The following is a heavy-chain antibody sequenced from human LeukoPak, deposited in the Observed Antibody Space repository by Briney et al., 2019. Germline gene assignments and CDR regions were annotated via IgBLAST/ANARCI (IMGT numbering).Heavy chain of an antibody. CDR3: ARGLNTSPGVDY. D-gene: IGHD3-16*01. CDR1: GSTFSNYW. Sequence: PGGSLRLSCAVSGSTFSNYWMNWVRQARGKGLEWVANIKEDGSQKYYVESVKGRFTVSRDNAKNSVYLQLSSLRDEDTAVYYCARGLNTSPGVDYWGQGTLVTVSS. CDR2: IKEDGSQK. V-gene: IGHV3-7*01. J-gene: IGHJ4*02.